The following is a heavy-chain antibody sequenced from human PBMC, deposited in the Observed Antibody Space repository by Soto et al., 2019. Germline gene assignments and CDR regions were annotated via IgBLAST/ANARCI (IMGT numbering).Heavy chain of an antibody. CDR2: IYYSGST. D-gene: IGHD6-13*01. V-gene: IGHV4-59*08. J-gene: IGHJ4*02. CDR1: GGSISSYY. CDR3: ARGAGSSWSLEFDY. Sequence: SETLSLTCTVSGGSISSYYWSWIRQPPGKGLEWIGYIYYSGSTNYNPSLKSRVTISVDTSKNQFSLKLSSVTAADTAVYYCARGAGSSWSLEFDYWGQGALVTVSS.